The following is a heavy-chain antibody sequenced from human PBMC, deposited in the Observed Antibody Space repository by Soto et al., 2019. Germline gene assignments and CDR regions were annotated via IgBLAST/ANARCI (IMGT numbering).Heavy chain of an antibody. CDR1: GDSVSSNSAA. V-gene: IGHV6-1*01. CDR3: ASLAPDSSRTRAGSLFEE. Sequence: PSQTLSLTCAISGDSVSSNSAAWNWIRQSPSRGLEWLGRTYYRSKWYNDYAVSVKSRITINPDTSKNQFSLQLNSVTPEDTAVYYCASLAPDSSRTRAGSLFEEWGQETLVKASS. D-gene: IGHD6-13*01. J-gene: IGHJ4*02. CDR2: TYYRSKWYN.